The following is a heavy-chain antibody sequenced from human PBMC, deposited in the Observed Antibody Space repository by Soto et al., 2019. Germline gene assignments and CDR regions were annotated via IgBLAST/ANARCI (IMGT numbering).Heavy chain of an antibody. CDR1: GGTFSSYA. D-gene: IGHD2-15*01. V-gene: IGHV1-69*01. CDR3: AREENPDIVVVGAFDI. J-gene: IGHJ3*02. Sequence: QVQLVQSGAEVKKPGSSVKVSCKASGGTFSSYAISWVRQAPGQGLEWMGGIIPIFGTANYAQKFQGRVTITADESTSTAYMEMSSLRSEDTAVYYCAREENPDIVVVGAFDIWGQGTMVTVSS. CDR2: IIPIFGTA.